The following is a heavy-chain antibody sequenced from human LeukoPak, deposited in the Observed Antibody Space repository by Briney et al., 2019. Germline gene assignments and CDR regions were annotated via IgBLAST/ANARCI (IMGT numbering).Heavy chain of an antibody. J-gene: IGHJ6*03. CDR3: AKTSLSDPSGHYYYMDV. CDR1: GFTFSSYS. Sequence: GGSLRHACAASGFTFSSYSMNWVRQAPRKGLEWVSYISYSTNSIYYADSVKGRFTISRDNSQNTVSLQLNNLRIEDTALYYCAKTSLSDPSGHYYYMDVWGKGTTVTVSS. D-gene: IGHD3-3*01. V-gene: IGHV3-48*01. CDR2: ISYSTNSI.